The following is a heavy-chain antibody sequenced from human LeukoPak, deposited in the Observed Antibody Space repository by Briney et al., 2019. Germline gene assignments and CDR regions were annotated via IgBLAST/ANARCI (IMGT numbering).Heavy chain of an antibody. J-gene: IGHJ4*02. CDR1: GFTFSSYE. V-gene: IGHV3-48*03. CDR2: ISSSGSTI. Sequence: GGSLRLSCAASGFTFSSYEMNWVRQAPGKGLEWVSYISSSGSTIYYADSVKDRFTISRDNAKNSLYLQMDSLRVEDTAVYYCAKRADSSAHSFDYWGQGTLVTVSS. CDR3: AKRADSSAHSFDY. D-gene: IGHD3-22*01.